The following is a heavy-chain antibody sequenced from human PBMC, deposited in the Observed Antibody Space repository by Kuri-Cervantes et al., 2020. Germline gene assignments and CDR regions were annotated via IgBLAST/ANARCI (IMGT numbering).Heavy chain of an antibody. CDR3: AREWFRDGYENTGIDY. CDR1: GFTFSSYG. Sequence: LKISCAASGFTFSSYGMHWVRQAPGKGLEWVAVIWYDGSNKYYADSVKGRFTISRDNSKNTLYLQMNSLRAEDTAVYYCAREWFRDGYENTGIDYWGQGTLVTVSS. J-gene: IGHJ4*02. V-gene: IGHV3-33*01. CDR2: IWYDGSNK. D-gene: IGHD5-24*01.